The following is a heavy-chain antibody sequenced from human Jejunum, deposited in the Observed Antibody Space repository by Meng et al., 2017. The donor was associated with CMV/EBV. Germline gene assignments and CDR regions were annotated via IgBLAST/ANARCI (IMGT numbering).Heavy chain of an antibody. CDR1: FPFSSNW. CDR3: ARTPLYCSSASCYTFDY. D-gene: IGHD2-2*01. CDR2: ISGDGSVT. J-gene: IGHJ4*02. V-gene: IGHV3-74*01. Sequence: FPFSSNWMPWVPQPPGKGLVWVSRISGDGSVTNYADSVKGRFIISRDNTRNTLYLQMSGLRAEDTAVYYCARTPLYCSSASCYTFDYWGQGTLVTVSS.